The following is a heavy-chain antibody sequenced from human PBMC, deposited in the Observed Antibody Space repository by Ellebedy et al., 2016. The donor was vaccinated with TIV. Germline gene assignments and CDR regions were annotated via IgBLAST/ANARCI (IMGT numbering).Heavy chain of an antibody. CDR2: VYYGGNT. V-gene: IGHV4-59*08. Sequence: MPSETLSLTCAVSGGSISGFYWSWIRQPPGKGLEWIGFVYYGGNTNYNPSLKSRVTISVDASKNQFSLNLSSVNAADTAVYYCARHETRAGLFDHWGQGTLVTVSS. CDR1: GGSISGFY. J-gene: IGHJ4*02. CDR3: ARHETRAGLFDH. D-gene: IGHD6-13*01.